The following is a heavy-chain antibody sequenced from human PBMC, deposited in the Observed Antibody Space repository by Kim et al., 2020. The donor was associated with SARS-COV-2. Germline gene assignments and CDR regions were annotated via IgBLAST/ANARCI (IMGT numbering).Heavy chain of an antibody. D-gene: IGHD2-8*01. V-gene: IGHV3-30*04. CDR1: GFTFSSYA. J-gene: IGHJ4*02. Sequence: GGSLRLSCAASGFTFSSYAMHWVRQAPGKGLEWVAVISYDGSNKYYADSVKGRFTISRDNSKNTLYLQMNSLRAEDTAVYYCAREAGEWWPSSPSYYFDYWGQGTLVTVSS. CDR3: AREAGEWWPSSPSYYFDY. CDR2: ISYDGSNK.